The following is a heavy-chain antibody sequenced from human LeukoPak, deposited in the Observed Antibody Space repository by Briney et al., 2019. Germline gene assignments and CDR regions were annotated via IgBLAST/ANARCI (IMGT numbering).Heavy chain of an antibody. CDR3: AKGQISRSDRFDY. D-gene: IGHD3-3*02. Sequence: PGGSLRLSCTASGFTFSSYAMSWVRQAPGKGLECISGFSGSGGSTYYADSVKGRFTISRDKSKNTLYLQMNSLRAEDTAVYYCAKGQISRSDRFDYWGQGTLVTVSS. V-gene: IGHV3-23*01. J-gene: IGHJ4*02. CDR2: FSGSGGST. CDR1: GFTFSSYA.